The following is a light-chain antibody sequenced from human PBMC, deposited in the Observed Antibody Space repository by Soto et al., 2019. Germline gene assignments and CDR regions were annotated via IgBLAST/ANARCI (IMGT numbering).Light chain of an antibody. CDR1: QGITSW. J-gene: IGKJ4*01. CDR3: QQTSRFPLT. V-gene: IGKV1-12*01. Sequence: DIQMTQSPAPVSASVGDRDTITCRASQGITSWLAWYQQKPGRAPKLLIYAASSLQSGVPSRFSGSGSGRDFTLTISSLQPEDFATYFCQQTSRFPLTFGGGTQVEIK. CDR2: AAS.